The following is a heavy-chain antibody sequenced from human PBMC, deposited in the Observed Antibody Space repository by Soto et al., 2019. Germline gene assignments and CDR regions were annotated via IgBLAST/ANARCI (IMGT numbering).Heavy chain of an antibody. CDR2: MNPNSGNT. V-gene: IGHV1-8*01. D-gene: IGHD3-10*01. CDR1: GYTFTSYD. J-gene: IGHJ5*02. CDR3: ARLEATRTTWFAGPYNWFDP. Sequence: ASVKVSCKASGYTFTSYDINWVRQATGQGLEWMGWMNPNSGNTGYAQKFQGRVTMTRNTSISTAYMELSSLRSEDTAVYYCARLEATRTTWFAGPYNWFDPWGEGTLVTVSS.